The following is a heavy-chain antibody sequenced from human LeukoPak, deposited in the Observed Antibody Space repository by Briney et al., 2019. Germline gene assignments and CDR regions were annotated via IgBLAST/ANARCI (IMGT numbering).Heavy chain of an antibody. CDR2: ISVETGNT. CDR1: GYTFNTYG. J-gene: IGHJ4*02. V-gene: IGHV1-18*01. CDR3: ARDRTPYASGRNGRDY. Sequence: ASVKVSCKPSGYTFNTYGLTWVRQAPGQGLEGMGWISVETGNTKYAQKFQDRLTMTTDTSTSAAYMELRSLRSDDTALYYCARDRTPYASGRNGRDYWGQGTLVTVS. D-gene: IGHD3-10*01.